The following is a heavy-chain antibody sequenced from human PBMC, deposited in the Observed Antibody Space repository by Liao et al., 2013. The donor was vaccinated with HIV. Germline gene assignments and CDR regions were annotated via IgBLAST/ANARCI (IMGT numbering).Heavy chain of an antibody. V-gene: IGHV4-61*02. Sequence: QVQLQESGPGLVKPSQTLSLTCTVSGGSISSGSYYWSWIRQPAGKGLEWIGRIYTSGSTNYNPSLKSRVTISVDTSKNQFSLKLSSVTAADTAVYYCAREALFLSAFDIWGQGTMVTVSS. CDR2: IYTSGST. CDR3: AREALFLSAFDI. J-gene: IGHJ3*02. D-gene: IGHD3-3*02. CDR1: GGSISSGSYY.